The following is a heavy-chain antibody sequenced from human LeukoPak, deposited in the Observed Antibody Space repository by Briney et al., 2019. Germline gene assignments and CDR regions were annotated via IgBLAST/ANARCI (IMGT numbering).Heavy chain of an antibody. CDR3: AKDWGYYYDSSGYYYFDY. V-gene: IGHV3-23*01. D-gene: IGHD3-22*01. CDR1: GFTFSSYA. J-gene: IGHJ4*02. CDR2: ISGSGGST. Sequence: PGGSLRLSCAASGFTFSSYAMSWVRQAPGKGLEWVSAISGSGGSTYYADSVKGRFTISRDNSKNTLYLQMNSLRAEDTAVYYCAKDWGYYYDSSGYYYFDYWGQGTLVTVSS.